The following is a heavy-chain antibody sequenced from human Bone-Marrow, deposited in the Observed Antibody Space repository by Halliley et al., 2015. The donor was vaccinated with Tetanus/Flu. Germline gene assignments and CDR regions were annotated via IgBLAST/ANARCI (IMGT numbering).Heavy chain of an antibody. V-gene: IGHV3-74*01. Sequence: DGSETRHADSAKGRFAISKDNAKNTLYLEMDSLRAEDSAVYFCVREGLECTNDACSRAAFDYWGQGTLVTVSS. J-gene: IGHJ4*02. CDR3: VREGLECTNDACSRAAFDY. CDR2: DGSET. D-gene: IGHD2-8*01.